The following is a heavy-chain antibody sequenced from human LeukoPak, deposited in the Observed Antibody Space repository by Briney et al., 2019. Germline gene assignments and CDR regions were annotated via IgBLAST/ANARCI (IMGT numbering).Heavy chain of an antibody. CDR1: GFTFDDYA. CDR3: AKDQGDCSGGSCYYFDY. J-gene: IGHJ4*02. V-gene: IGHV3-43D*03. CDR2: ISWDGGST. D-gene: IGHD2-15*01. Sequence: PGGSLRLSCAASGFTFDDYAMHWVRQAPGKGLEWVSLISWDGGSTYYADSVKGRFTISRDNSKNSLYLQMNSLRAEDTALYYCAKDQGDCSGGSCYYFDYWGQGTLVTVPS.